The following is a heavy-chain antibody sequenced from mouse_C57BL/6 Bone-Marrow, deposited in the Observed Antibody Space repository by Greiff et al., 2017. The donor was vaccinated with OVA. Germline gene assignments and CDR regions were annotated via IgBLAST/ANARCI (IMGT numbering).Heavy chain of an antibody. V-gene: IGHV1-7*01. CDR1: GYTFTSYW. Sequence: VQRVESGAELAKPGASVKLSCKASGYTFTSYWMHWVKQRPGQGLEWIGYINPSSGYTKYNQKFKDKATLTADKSSSTAYMQLSSLTYEDSAVYYGASEIYSRIDWFAYWGQGTLVTVSA. D-gene: IGHD1-1*01. CDR2: INPSSGYT. CDR3: ASEIYSRIDWFAY. J-gene: IGHJ3*01.